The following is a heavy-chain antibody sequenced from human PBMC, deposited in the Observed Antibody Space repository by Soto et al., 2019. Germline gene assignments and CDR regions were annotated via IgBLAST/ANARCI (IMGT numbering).Heavy chain of an antibody. CDR1: GYTFSRYG. Sequence: QVQLVQSGAEVREPGASVKVSCKTSGYTFSRYGITWVRQAPGQGLEWMGWINGNTGHTINAMNLEDRRTISTDTYTSTASMELRRVKSDDAAVYYCERARKWTPLPYWGQGTLVTVSS. CDR2: INGNTGHT. CDR3: ERARKWTPLPY. J-gene: IGHJ4*02. D-gene: IGHD1-26*01. V-gene: IGHV1-18*01.